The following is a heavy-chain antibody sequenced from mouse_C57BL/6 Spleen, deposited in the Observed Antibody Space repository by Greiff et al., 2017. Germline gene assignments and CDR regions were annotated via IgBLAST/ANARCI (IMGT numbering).Heavy chain of an antibody. CDR1: GFTFSDYY. Sequence: EVKLVESEGGLVQPGRSMKLSCTASGFTFSDYYMAWVRQVPEKGLEWVANINYDGSSTYYLDSLKSRFIISRDNAKNILYLQMSSLKSEDTATYYCARGDGYYFDYWGQGTTLTVSS. CDR3: ARGDGYYFDY. J-gene: IGHJ2*01. V-gene: IGHV5-16*01. D-gene: IGHD3-3*01. CDR2: INYDGSST.